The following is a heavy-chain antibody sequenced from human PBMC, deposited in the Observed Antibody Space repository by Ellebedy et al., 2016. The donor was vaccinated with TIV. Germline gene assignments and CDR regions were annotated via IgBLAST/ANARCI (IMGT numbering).Heavy chain of an antibody. V-gene: IGHV3-21*01. CDR1: GFTFSSYA. D-gene: IGHD3-10*01. Sequence: GESLKISXAASGFTFSSYAMSWVRQAPGKGLEWVSSISSSSSYIYYADPVKGRFTISRDNAKNSLYLQMNSLRAEDTAVYYCARWASLRVRGVNYYYYGMDVWGQGTTVTVSS. CDR3: ARWASLRVRGVNYYYYGMDV. J-gene: IGHJ6*02. CDR2: ISSSSSYI.